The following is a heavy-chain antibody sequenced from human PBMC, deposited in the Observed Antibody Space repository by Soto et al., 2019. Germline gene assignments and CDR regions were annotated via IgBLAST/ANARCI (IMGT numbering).Heavy chain of an antibody. CDR3: AREGSIAARHYYYYGMDV. V-gene: IGHV1-18*01. CDR1: GYTFTSYG. J-gene: IGHJ6*02. Sequence: GASVKVSCKASGYTFTSYGIRWVRQAPGQGLEWMGWISAYNGNTNYAQKLQGRVTMTTDTSTSTAYMELRSLRSDDTAVYYCAREGSIAARHYYYYGMDVWGQGTTVTVSS. D-gene: IGHD6-6*01. CDR2: ISAYNGNT.